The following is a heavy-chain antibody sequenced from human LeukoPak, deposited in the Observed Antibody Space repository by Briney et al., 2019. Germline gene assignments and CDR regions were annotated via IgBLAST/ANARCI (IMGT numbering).Heavy chain of an antibody. V-gene: IGHV3-11*04. CDR1: GFTFSSYA. Sequence: GGSLRLSCAASGFTFSSYAMSWIRQAPGKGLEWVSYMSSSGSTIYYADSVKGRFTISRDNAKNSLYLRMNSLRAEDTAVYYCARESRQWLVLGGVDYWGQGTLVTVSS. J-gene: IGHJ4*02. CDR3: ARESRQWLVLGGVDY. CDR2: MSSSGSTI. D-gene: IGHD6-19*01.